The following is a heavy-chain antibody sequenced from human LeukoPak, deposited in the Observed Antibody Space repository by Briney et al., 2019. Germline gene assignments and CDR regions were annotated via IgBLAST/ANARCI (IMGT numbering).Heavy chain of an antibody. CDR2: INHSGST. V-gene: IGHV4-34*01. J-gene: IGHJ6*03. CDR3: ARGSRSSSDYYYMDV. CDR1: GGSFSGYY. D-gene: IGHD6-6*01. Sequence: SETLSLTCAVYGGSFSGYYWSWIRQPPGKGLEWIGEINHSGSTNYNPSLKSRVTISVDTSKNQFSLKLSSVTAADTAVYYCARGSRSSSDYYYMDVWGKGTTVTVSS.